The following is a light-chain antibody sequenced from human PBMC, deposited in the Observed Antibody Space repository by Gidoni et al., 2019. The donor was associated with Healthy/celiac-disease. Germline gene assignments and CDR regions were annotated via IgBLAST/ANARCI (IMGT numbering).Light chain of an antibody. J-gene: IGKJ1*01. V-gene: IGKV3-20*01. CDR1: QSVSSSY. Sequence: EIVLTQSPRTLSLSPGARATLSCRASQSVSSSYLAWYQQKPGQAPRLLIYGASSRATGIPDRFSGSGSGTDFTLTISRLEPEDFAVYYCQQYGSSRTWTFGQGTKVEIK. CDR3: QQYGSSRTWT. CDR2: GAS.